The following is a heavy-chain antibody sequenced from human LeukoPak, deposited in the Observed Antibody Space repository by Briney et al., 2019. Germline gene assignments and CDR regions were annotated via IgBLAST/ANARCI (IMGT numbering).Heavy chain of an antibody. D-gene: IGHD3-22*01. Sequence: GGSLRLSCAASGFTVSSNYMSWVRQAPGKGLEWVSVIYSGGSTYYADSVKGRFTISRDNSKNTLYLQMNSLRAEDTAVYYCARYYYDSSGYFLGAFDIWGQGTMVTVSS. J-gene: IGHJ3*02. CDR2: IYSGGST. V-gene: IGHV3-66*01. CDR3: ARYYYDSSGYFLGAFDI. CDR1: GFTVSSNY.